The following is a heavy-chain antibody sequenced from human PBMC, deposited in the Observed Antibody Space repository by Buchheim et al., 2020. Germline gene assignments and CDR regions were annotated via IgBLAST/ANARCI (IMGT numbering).Heavy chain of an antibody. D-gene: IGHD5-12*01. V-gene: IGHV3-30*04. J-gene: IGHJ6*02. CDR1: GFTFSSYA. Sequence: QVQLVESGGGVVQPGRSLRLSCAASGFTFSSYAMHWVRQAPGKGLEWVAVISYDGSNKYYADSVKGRFTISRDNSKNTLYLQMNSLRAEDTAVYYCARDRGYSGYGHYYGMDVWGQGTT. CDR3: ARDRGYSGYGHYYGMDV. CDR2: ISYDGSNK.